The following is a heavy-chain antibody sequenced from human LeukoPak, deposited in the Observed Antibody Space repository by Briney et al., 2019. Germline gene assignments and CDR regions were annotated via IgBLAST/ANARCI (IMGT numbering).Heavy chain of an antibody. V-gene: IGHV1-69*04. CDR2: IIPILGIA. J-gene: IGHJ3*02. CDR1: GGTFSSYA. D-gene: IGHD5-18*01. CDR3: TQPEDAFDI. Sequence: RASVKVSCKASGGTFSSYAISWVRQAPGQGLEWMGRIIPILGIANYARKFQGRVTITADKSTSTAYMELSSLRSEDTAVYYCTQPEDAFDIWGQGTMVTVSS.